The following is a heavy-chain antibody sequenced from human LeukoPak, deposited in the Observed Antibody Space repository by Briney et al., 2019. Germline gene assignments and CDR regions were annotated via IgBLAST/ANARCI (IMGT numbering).Heavy chain of an antibody. CDR2: IYYSGST. D-gene: IGHD3-22*01. V-gene: IGHV4-59*01. CDR3: AAGVYDSSGDYFDH. Sequence: PSETLSLTCTGSGGSISSYYWSWIRQPPGKGLEWIGYIYYSGSTNYNPSLKSRVTISVDTSKNQFPLKLSSVTAEDPAVYYCAAGVYDSSGDYFDHWGQGTLVTVSS. J-gene: IGHJ4*02. CDR1: GGSISSYY.